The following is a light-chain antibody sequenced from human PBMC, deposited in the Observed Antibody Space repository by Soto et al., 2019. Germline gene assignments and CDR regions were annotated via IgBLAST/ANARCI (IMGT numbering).Light chain of an antibody. Sequence: EIVLTQSPATLSVSPGETATLSCRASRSVGANLGWYQQRPGQAPRLLIYDTFNRATGIPARFSGSGSETDFTLTISSLEPEDFAVYYCQQRADWITFGQGTRLEIK. J-gene: IGKJ5*01. CDR1: RSVGAN. CDR2: DTF. V-gene: IGKV3-11*01. CDR3: QQRADWIT.